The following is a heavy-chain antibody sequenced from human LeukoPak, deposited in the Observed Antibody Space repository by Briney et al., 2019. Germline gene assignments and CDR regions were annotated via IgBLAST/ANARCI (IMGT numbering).Heavy chain of an antibody. CDR2: INPNSGGT. Sequence: GASVKVSCKASGYTFTGYYMHWVRQAPGQGLEWMGWINPNSGGTNYAQKFQGRVTMTRDTSISTAYMELSRLRSDDTAVYYCARAIAAAAIPFDYWGQGTLVTVSS. CDR3: ARAIAAAAIPFDY. CDR1: GYTFTGYY. J-gene: IGHJ4*02. D-gene: IGHD6-13*01. V-gene: IGHV1-2*02.